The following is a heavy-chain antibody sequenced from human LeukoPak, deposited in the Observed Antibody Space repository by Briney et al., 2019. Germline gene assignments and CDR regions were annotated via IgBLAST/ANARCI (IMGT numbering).Heavy chain of an antibody. D-gene: IGHD1-7*01. CDR2: INHSGST. Sequence: SETLSLTCAVYGGSFSGYYWSWIRQPPGKGLEWIGEINHSGSTNYNPSLKSRVTISVDTSKNQFSLKLSSMTAADTAVYYCARNYGGLDYFDSWGQGTLVTVSS. V-gene: IGHV4-34*01. J-gene: IGHJ4*02. CDR1: GGSFSGYY. CDR3: ARNYGGLDYFDS.